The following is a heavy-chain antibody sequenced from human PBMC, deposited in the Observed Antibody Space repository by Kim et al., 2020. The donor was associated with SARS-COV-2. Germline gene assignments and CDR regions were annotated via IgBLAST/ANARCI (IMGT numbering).Heavy chain of an antibody. CDR3: ARDKGAGLPGGDY. CDR2: IRSSSSYI. CDR1: GFTFSSYS. Sequence: GGSLRLSCAASGFTFSSYSMNWVRQAPGKGLEWVASIRSSSSYIYYADSVKGRFTISRDNAKNTLYLQMNSLRAEDTAVYYCARDKGAGLPGGDYWGQGTLVTVSS. V-gene: IGHV3-21*01. D-gene: IGHD6-19*01. J-gene: IGHJ4*02.